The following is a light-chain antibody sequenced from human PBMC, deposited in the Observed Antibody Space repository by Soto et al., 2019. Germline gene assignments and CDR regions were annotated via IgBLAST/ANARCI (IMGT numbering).Light chain of an antibody. J-gene: IGLJ1*01. CDR2: DND. CDR1: SSNIGHHY. V-gene: IGLV1-51*01. CDR3: GTWDTSLSGSV. Sequence: QSVLTQPPSVSAAARQKVTISCSGSSSNIGHHYVSWYQQFQGTAPKRLIYDNDKRPSGIPDRFSGSKSGTSATLAIAGLQAGDEADYYCGTWDTSLSGSVFGTGTKVTVL.